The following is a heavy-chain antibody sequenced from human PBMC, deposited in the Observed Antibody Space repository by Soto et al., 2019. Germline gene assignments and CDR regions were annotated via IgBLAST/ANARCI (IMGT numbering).Heavy chain of an antibody. Sequence: QVQLVQSGAEVKKPGASVKVSCKASGYTFTSYGISWVRQAPGQGLEWMGWISAYNSNTNYAHKLHGRVTLTTNRSSSTAYRELRSLRSDETVVYYCAREHGWRAAASPLPRRFVYRGQGTLVT. CDR2: ISAYNSNT. J-gene: IGHJ4*02. V-gene: IGHV1-18*01. CDR1: GYTFTSYG. CDR3: AREHGWRAAASPLPRRFVY. D-gene: IGHD6-13*01.